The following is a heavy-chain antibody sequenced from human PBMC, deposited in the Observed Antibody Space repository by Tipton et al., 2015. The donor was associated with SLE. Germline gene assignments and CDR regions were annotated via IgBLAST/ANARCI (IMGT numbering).Heavy chain of an antibody. CDR1: GFTFGNFA. CDR3: ARAGMTTPNSPVDS. D-gene: IGHD4-17*01. J-gene: IGHJ4*02. CDR2: ISYDGTEK. Sequence: SLRLSCAASGFTFGNFAMHWVRQAPGKGLEWVAVISYDGTEKYYADSVKGRFTISRDYSRNTLYLQMNSLRNEDTALYYCARAGMTTPNSPVDSWGQGTLVTVSS. V-gene: IGHV3-30*04.